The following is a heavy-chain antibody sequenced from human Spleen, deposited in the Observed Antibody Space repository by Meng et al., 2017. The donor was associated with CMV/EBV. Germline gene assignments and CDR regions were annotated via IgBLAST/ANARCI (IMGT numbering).Heavy chain of an antibody. V-gene: IGHV3-9*01. CDR3: TRGYSSSWYAPDY. D-gene: IGHD6-13*01. CDR2: ISWNSGSI. J-gene: IGHJ4*02. CDR1: GFTFDDYA. Sequence: GGSLRLSCAASGFTFDDYAMHWVRQAPGKGLEWVSGISWNSGSIGYADSVKGRFTISRDNAKNSLYLQMTSLRAEDTAVYYCTRGYSSSWYAPDYWGQGTLVTVSS.